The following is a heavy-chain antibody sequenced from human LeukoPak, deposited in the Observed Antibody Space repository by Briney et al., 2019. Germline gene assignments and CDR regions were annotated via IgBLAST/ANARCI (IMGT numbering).Heavy chain of an antibody. CDR1: GLTVSNNY. Sequence: PGGYLRRYCAAYGLTVSNNYRGWVRQAPGQGREWVSVIYVGGGPTYYADSVRGRFTISRDNSKNTVYLQMNSLRPEDTAVYYCASYDGRAAYFEYWGQGTLVTVSS. J-gene: IGHJ4*02. V-gene: IGHV3-66*02. D-gene: IGHD3-22*01. CDR2: IYVGGGPT. CDR3: ASYDGRAAYFEY.